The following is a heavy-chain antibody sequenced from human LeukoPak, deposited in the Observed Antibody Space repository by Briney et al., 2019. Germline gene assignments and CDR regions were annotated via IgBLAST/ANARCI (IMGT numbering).Heavy chain of an antibody. D-gene: IGHD4-17*01. J-gene: IGHJ2*01. CDR1: GGSISSYY. CDR3: ARDPAVTTRDNWYFDL. V-gene: IGHV4-59*12. CDR2: IYYSGST. Sequence: SETLSLTCTVSGGSISSYYWSWIRQPPGKGLEWIGYIYYSGSTNYNPSLKSRVTISVDTSKNQFSLKLSSVTAADTAVYYCARDPAVTTRDNWYFDLWGRGTLVAVSS.